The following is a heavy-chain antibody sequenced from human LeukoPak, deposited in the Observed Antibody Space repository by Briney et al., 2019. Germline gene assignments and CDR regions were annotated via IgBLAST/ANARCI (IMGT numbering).Heavy chain of an antibody. D-gene: IGHD3-10*01. CDR2: ISSSGSTI. CDR1: GFTFSDYY. Sequence: PGGSLRLSCAASGFTFSDYYMSWIRQAPGKGLERVSYISSSGSTIYYADSVKGRFTISRDNAKNSLYLQMNSLRAEDTAVYYCARSEDMVRGVIHYYYYGMDVWGQGPTVTVSS. V-gene: IGHV3-11*01. J-gene: IGHJ6*02. CDR3: ARSEDMVRGVIHYYYYGMDV.